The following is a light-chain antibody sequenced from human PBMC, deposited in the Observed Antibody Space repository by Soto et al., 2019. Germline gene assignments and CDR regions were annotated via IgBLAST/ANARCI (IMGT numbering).Light chain of an antibody. Sequence: EIVLTQSPGTLSLSPGEGATLSCRASQSVTSNYLAWYQQKPGQAPSLLIYGASSRATGIPDRFSGSGSGTDFTLTISRLEPEDFAMYYCQQYGTSAPITFGQGTRREIE. CDR3: QQYGTSAPIT. J-gene: IGKJ5*01. V-gene: IGKV3-20*01. CDR2: GAS. CDR1: QSVTSNY.